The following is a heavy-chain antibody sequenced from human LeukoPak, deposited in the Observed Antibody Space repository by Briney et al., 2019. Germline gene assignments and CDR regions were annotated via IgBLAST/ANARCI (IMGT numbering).Heavy chain of an antibody. CDR1: GYTLTELS. Sequence: ASVKVSCKVSGYTLTELSMHWVRQAPGKGLEWMGWINPNSGGTNYAQKFQGRVTMTRDTSISTAYMELSRLRSDDTAVYYRARRLGGGSYGNAFDIWGQGTMVTVSS. CDR3: ARRLGGGSYGNAFDI. J-gene: IGHJ3*02. D-gene: IGHD4-17*01. V-gene: IGHV1-2*02. CDR2: INPNSGGT.